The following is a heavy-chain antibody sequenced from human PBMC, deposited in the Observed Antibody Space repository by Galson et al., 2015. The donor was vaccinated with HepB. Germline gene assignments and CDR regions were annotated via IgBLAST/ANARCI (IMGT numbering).Heavy chain of an antibody. CDR1: GFTFSSYT. CDR3: ARVYFGSGSSSAYWYFDL. Sequence: SLRLSCAASGFTFSSYTMNWVRQAPGKGLESVSYISSTGTTMYYADSAKGRFTISRDNAQNSLYLQMNSLRDGDTAVYYCARVYFGSGSSSAYWYFDLWGRGALVTVSS. D-gene: IGHD3-10*01. J-gene: IGHJ2*01. CDR2: ISSTGTTM. V-gene: IGHV3-48*02.